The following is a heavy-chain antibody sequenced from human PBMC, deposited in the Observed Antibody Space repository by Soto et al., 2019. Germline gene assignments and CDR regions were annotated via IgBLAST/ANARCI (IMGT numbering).Heavy chain of an antibody. V-gene: IGHV3-21*01. CDR2: ISSSSSYI. J-gene: IGHJ3*02. CDR3: ARDGDNYYGSGRFEGADAFDI. D-gene: IGHD3-10*01. Sequence: GGSLRLSCAASGFTFSSYSMNWVRQAPGKGLEWVSSISSSSSYIYYADSVKGRFTISRDNAKNSLYLQMNSLRAEDTAVYYCARDGDNYYGSGRFEGADAFDIWGQGTMVTVSS. CDR1: GFTFSSYS.